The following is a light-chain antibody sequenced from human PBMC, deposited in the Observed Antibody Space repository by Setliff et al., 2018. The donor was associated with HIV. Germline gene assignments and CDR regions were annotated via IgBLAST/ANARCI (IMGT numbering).Light chain of an antibody. CDR2: FDS. CDR3: QVWDTSSDRGV. Sequence: SYELTQSPSVSVAPGKTARITCGGYNIGSKSVRWHQQKPGQAPMLVISFDSDRPSGIPERFSGSNSGNTATLTISRVDAGDEADYYCQVWDTSSDRGVFGGGTKVTVL. J-gene: IGLJ3*02. V-gene: IGLV3-21*04. CDR1: NIGSKS.